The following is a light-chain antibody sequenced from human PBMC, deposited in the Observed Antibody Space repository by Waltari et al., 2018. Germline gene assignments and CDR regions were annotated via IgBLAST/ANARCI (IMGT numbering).Light chain of an antibody. CDR3: SSYAHNNHFV. CDR2: EVT. CDR1: NSDVGDYNY. V-gene: IGLV2-8*01. J-gene: IGLJ1*01. Sequence: QSVLTQPPSATGSPGQSVTISCHGTNSDVGDYNYVSWYQQHPGKVPNLLIYEVTKRPSGVPDRFSGSKSGNTASLTVSGLQADDEADYYCSSYAHNNHFVFGTGTKVTVL.